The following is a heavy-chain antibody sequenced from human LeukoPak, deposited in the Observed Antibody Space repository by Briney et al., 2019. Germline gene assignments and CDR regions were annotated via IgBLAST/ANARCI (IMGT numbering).Heavy chain of an antibody. V-gene: IGHV1-2*02. CDR2: INPNSGGT. Sequence: EASVKVSCKASGGTFSSYAISWVRQAPGQGLEWMGWINPNSGGTNYAQKFQGRVTMTRDTSISTAYMELSRLRSDDTAVYYCARGNWGLVDYWGQGTLVTVSS. D-gene: IGHD7-27*01. J-gene: IGHJ4*02. CDR3: ARGNWGLVDY. CDR1: GGTFSSYA.